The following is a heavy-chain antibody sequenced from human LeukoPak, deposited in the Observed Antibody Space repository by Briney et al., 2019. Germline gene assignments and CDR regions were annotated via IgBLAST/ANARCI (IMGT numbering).Heavy chain of an antibody. CDR1: GYTFTDYY. CDR3: ARGGVGGNSVSFYYFDY. CDR2: INPKSGGT. D-gene: IGHD1-26*01. V-gene: IGHV1-2*02. J-gene: IGHJ4*02. Sequence: ASVKVSCKASGYTFTDYYMHWVRQAPGQGLEWMGWINPKSGGTIYAQKFQGRVTMTRDTSISTAYMELSSLKSEDTAVYYCARGGVGGNSVSFYYFDYWGQGTLVTVSS.